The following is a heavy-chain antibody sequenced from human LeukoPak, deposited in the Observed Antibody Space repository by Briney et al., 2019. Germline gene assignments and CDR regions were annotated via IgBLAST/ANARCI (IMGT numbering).Heavy chain of an antibody. CDR3: ARLQSSGLVWSVY. CDR2: IYYSGNT. Sequence: ASETLSLTCTVSGGSISSSSYYWGWIRQPPGKGLEWIGSIYYSGNTYYNPSLRSRVTISVDTSKNQFSLKLSSVTAADTAVYYCARLQSSGLVWSVYWGQGTLVTVSS. V-gene: IGHV4-39*01. CDR1: GGSISSSSYY. J-gene: IGHJ4*02. D-gene: IGHD2-21*01.